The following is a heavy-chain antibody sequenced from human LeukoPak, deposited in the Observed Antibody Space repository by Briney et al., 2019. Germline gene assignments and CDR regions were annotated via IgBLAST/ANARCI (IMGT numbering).Heavy chain of an antibody. D-gene: IGHD3-10*01. Sequence: SETLSLTCTVSGGSISSGGYYWSWIRQHPGKGLEWIGYIYYSGSTYYNPSLKSRVTISVDTSKNQFSLKLSSVTAADTAVYYCARGRPGPSITMVRGVTFDYWGQGTLVTVSS. J-gene: IGHJ4*02. CDR2: IYYSGST. CDR1: GGSISSGGYY. V-gene: IGHV4-31*03. CDR3: ARGRPGPSITMVRGVTFDY.